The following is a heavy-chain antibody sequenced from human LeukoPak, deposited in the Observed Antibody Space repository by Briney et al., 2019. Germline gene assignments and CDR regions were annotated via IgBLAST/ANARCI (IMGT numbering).Heavy chain of an antibody. V-gene: IGHV3-13*01. CDR3: AGAKFATHGVIDY. Sequence: GGSLRLSCGASGFAFRSSSMSWVRQATGKGLEWVSAIGTAGDTYYLDPVKGRFTISRENAKNSLYLQMNSLRAEDTAVYYCAGAKFATHGVIDYWGQGTLVTVTS. CDR1: GFAFRSSS. J-gene: IGHJ4*02. D-gene: IGHD2-15*01. CDR2: IGTAGDT.